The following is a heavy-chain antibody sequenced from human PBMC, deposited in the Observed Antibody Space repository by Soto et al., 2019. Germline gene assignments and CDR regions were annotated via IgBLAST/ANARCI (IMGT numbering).Heavy chain of an antibody. CDR1: GDSVSSNSAA. D-gene: IGHD6-13*01. Sequence: SQTLSLTCAISGDSVSSNSAAWNWIRQSPSRGLEWLGRTYYRSKWYNDYAVSVKSRITINPDTSKNQFSLQLNSVTPEDTAVYYCAREAALSFSSSWYVNYFDYWGQGTLVTVSS. J-gene: IGHJ4*02. V-gene: IGHV6-1*01. CDR2: TYYRSKWYN. CDR3: AREAALSFSSSWYVNYFDY.